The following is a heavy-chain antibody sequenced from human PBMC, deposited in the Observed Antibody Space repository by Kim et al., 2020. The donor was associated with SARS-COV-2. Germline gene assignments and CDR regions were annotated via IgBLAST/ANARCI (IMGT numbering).Heavy chain of an antibody. CDR3: ARAPGQWLAGGDYWLDP. CDR2: IYYSGST. J-gene: IGHJ5*01. V-gene: IGHV4-31*03. Sequence: SETLSLTCTVSGGSISSGGYYWSWIRQHPGKGLEWIGYIYYSGSTYYNPSLKRRVTISVDTSKNQFSLKLSSVTAADTAVYYCARAPGQWLAGGDYWLDPWGQGTLVTVST. D-gene: IGHD6-19*01. CDR1: GGSISSGGYY.